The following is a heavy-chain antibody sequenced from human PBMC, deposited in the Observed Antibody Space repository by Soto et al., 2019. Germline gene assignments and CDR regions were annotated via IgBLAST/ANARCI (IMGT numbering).Heavy chain of an antibody. CDR3: AREGKYSSRWYYGDY. V-gene: IGHV3-33*08. J-gene: IGHJ4*02. D-gene: IGHD6-13*01. CDR2: IWYDGSNQ. CDR1: GFTFSSYA. Sequence: QVQLVESGGGVVQPGRSLRLSCAASGFTFSSYAMHWVRRAPGKGLEWVAVIWYDGSNQYYADSVKGRFTISRDNSKNTLSQQMNNLRAEDTAVQYCAREGKYSSRWYYGDYWGQGTLVTVSS.